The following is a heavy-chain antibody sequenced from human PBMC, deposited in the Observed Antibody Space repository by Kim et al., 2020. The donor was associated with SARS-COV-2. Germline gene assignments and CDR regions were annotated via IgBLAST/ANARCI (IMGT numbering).Heavy chain of an antibody. CDR2: IHHSGST. D-gene: IGHD3-22*01. Sequence: SVTLSLTCAVSGYSISSGYYWGWIRQPPGKGLEWIGSIHHSGSTYYNPSLKSRVGISIDTSKNQFSLRLNSVTAADTAVYYCTSKYYYDTSGFYYADWWGQGTLVTVSS. CDR3: TSKYYYDTSGFYYADW. J-gene: IGHJ1*01. CDR1: GYSISSGYY. V-gene: IGHV4-38-2*01.